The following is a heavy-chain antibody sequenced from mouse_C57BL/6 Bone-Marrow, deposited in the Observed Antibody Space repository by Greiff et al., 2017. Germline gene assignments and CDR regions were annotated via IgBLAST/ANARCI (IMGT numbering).Heavy chain of an antibody. CDR1: GYTFTNYW. J-gene: IGHJ2*01. Sequence: VQLQQSGAELVRPGTSVKMSCKASGYTFTNYWIGWAKQRPGHGLEWIGDVYPGGGYTNYNEKFKGKATLTADKSSSTAYTQVSSLTSEASAIYYCARYRLNYFDYWGQGTTLTVSS. CDR3: ARYRLNYFDY. CDR2: VYPGGGYT. V-gene: IGHV1-63*01. D-gene: IGHD2-12*01.